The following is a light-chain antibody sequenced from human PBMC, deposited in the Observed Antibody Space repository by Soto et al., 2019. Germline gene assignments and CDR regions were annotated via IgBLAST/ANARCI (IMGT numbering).Light chain of an antibody. J-gene: IGKJ4*01. V-gene: IGKV1-39*02. CDR2: AAS. CDR3: QPYNIYPLI. CDR1: QSISSY. Sequence: DIQMTQSPSSLSASVGDRVTITCRASQSISSYLNWYQQKPGKAPKLLIYAASSLQSGVPSRFSGSGSGTDFTLTISSLQPDDFATYYCQPYNIYPLIFGGGTQVEIK.